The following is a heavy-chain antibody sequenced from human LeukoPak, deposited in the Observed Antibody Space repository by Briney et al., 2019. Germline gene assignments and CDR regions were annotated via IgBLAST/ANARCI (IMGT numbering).Heavy chain of an antibody. CDR1: GFTFSRYG. Sequence: SGRSLRLSCSASGFTFSRYGMHWVRQAPGKGLEWVAFSWYDGTSTDYADSVKGRFSVSRDNSENTVSLQMNSLRADDTAVYYCARGYDRALDIWGQGTMVTVSS. V-gene: IGHV3-33*01. CDR2: SWYDGTST. J-gene: IGHJ3*02. D-gene: IGHD2-2*01. CDR3: ARGYDRALDI.